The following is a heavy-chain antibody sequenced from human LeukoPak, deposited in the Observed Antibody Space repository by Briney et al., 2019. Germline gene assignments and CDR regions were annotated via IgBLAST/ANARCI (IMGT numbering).Heavy chain of an antibody. CDR2: INPHSGGT. J-gene: IGHJ4*02. Sequence: GPSVKLSCKAAGYTFTGYYMHWVRQAPGQRLKCMRWINPHSGGTNYAQKFQGRVTMTRDTSISTAYMELSRLRSDDTAVYYCARGVWFGDRLDYWGQGTLVTVSS. CDR3: ARGVWFGDRLDY. CDR1: GYTFTGYY. D-gene: IGHD3-10*01. V-gene: IGHV1-2*02.